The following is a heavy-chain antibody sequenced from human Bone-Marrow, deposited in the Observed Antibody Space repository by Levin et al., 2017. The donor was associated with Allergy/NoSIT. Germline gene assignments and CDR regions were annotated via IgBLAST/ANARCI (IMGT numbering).Heavy chain of an antibody. CDR3: ARVVYGSGSFSLLHFDY. V-gene: IGHV1-2*02. CDR1: GYTFTGYY. J-gene: IGHJ4*02. CDR2: INPNSGGT. D-gene: IGHD3-10*01. Sequence: ASVKVSCKASGYTFTGYYMHWVRQAPGQGLEWMGWINPNSGGTNYAQKFQGRVTMTRDTSISTAYMELSRLRSDDTAVYYCARVVYGSGSFSLLHFDYWGQGTLVTVSS.